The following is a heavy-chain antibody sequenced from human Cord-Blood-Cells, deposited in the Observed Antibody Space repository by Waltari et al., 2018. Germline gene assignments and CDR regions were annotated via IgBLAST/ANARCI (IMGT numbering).Heavy chain of an antibody. CDR2: IYHSGST. Sequence: QVQLQESGPGLVKPSETLSLTCAVSGYSISSGYYWGWIRQPPGKGLEWIGSIYHSGSTYYNPSLKSRVTISVDTSKNQFSLKLSSVTAADTAVYYCARTLMTARPFDYWGQGTLVTVSS. CDR3: ARTLMTARPFDY. CDR1: GYSISSGYY. V-gene: IGHV4-38-2*01. J-gene: IGHJ4*02. D-gene: IGHD6-6*01.